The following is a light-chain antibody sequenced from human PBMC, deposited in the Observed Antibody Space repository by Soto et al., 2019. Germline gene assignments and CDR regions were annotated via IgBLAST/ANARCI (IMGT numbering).Light chain of an antibody. CDR1: QSVSSNF. Sequence: ETVLTQSPGTVSLSPGERATLSCRTSQSVSSNFLAWYQQKPGQSPRLLIYGVFNRPTGIPDRFSGSGSGTDFTLTISGLEPEDSAVYYCQHYDGSPRTFGQGTKLEIK. J-gene: IGKJ2*01. CDR2: GVF. CDR3: QHYDGSPRT. V-gene: IGKV3-20*01.